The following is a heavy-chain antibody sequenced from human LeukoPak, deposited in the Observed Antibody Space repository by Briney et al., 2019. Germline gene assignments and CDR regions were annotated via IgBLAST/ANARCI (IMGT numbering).Heavy chain of an antibody. CDR2: INPNSGDT. CDR3: ARGPLEYCSGGTCYSGRNWFDP. CDR1: GYIFTGYY. V-gene: IGHV1-2*02. Sequence: ASVKVSCKASGYIFTGYYLHWVRQAPGQGLEWMGWINPNSGDTNYAQKFQGRVTMTRETSISTAYIQLTRLRFDDTAVYYCARGPLEYCSGGTCYSGRNWFDPWGQGTLVTVSS. J-gene: IGHJ5*02. D-gene: IGHD2-15*01.